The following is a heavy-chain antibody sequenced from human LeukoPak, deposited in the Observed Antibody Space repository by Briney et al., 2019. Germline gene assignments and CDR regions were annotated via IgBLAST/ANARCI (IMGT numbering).Heavy chain of an antibody. J-gene: IGHJ4*02. Sequence: SETLSLTCTVSGGSISSSSYYWGWIRQPPGKGLEWIGTIYYSGSTYYNPSLKSRVTISVNTSKNQFSLKLSSVTAADTAVYYCARHGPYYGSGTYYFDYWGQGTLVTVSS. CDR1: GGSISSSSYY. CDR2: IYYSGST. V-gene: IGHV4-39*01. D-gene: IGHD3-10*01. CDR3: ARHGPYYGSGTYYFDY.